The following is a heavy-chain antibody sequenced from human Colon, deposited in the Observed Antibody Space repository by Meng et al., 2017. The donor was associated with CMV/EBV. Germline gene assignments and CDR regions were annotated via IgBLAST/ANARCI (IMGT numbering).Heavy chain of an antibody. J-gene: IGHJ3*01. CDR2: IFDSSTT. Sequence: GSLKISCAASGFTLSGYSMNWVRQAPGKGLDWISYIFDSSTTIYADSVKGRFTISRDNSKNSLYLQMDSLRVEDTAVYYCTRDAIGVLPGDAFDLWGQGTRVTVSS. CDR3: TRDAIGVLPGDAFDL. V-gene: IGHV3-48*04. D-gene: IGHD2-21*01. CDR1: GFTLSGYS.